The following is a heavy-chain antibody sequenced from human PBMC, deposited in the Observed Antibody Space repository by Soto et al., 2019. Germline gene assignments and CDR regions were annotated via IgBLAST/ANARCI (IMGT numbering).Heavy chain of an antibody. D-gene: IGHD1-1*01. Sequence: PSETLSFTCTVSVGSISSSSYYWGWILQPPGKGLEWIGTIYYSGSTYYNPSLKSRVTISVDTSKNQFSLKLRYVTAAETAVYYCARRRNGRWSKLFDYWGPGTLVT. V-gene: IGHV4-39*01. CDR1: VGSISSSSYY. CDR3: ARRRNGRWSKLFDY. J-gene: IGHJ4*02. CDR2: IYYSGST.